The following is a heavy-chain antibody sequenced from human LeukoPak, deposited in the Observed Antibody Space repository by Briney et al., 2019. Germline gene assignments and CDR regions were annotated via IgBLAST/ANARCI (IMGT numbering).Heavy chain of an antibody. CDR2: IYHTGGT. D-gene: IGHD3-3*01. CDR1: GASISSGGYS. Sequence: SQTLSLTCVVSGASISSGGYSWSWIRQPPGKGLEWIGCIYHTGGTQYNPSLKSRVTMSVDTSKNQFSLKLSSVTAADTAVYYCARERTEPYYDFWSGYTPSLGMDVWDQGTTVTVSS. J-gene: IGHJ6*02. CDR3: ARERTEPYYDFWSGYTPSLGMDV. V-gene: IGHV4-30-2*01.